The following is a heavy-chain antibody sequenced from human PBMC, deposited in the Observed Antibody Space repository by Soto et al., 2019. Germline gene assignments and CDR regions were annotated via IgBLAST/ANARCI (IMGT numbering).Heavy chain of an antibody. CDR2: IYYSGST. D-gene: IGHD3-22*01. CDR3: ARAPSPPERYYDSSGYYSYFDY. V-gene: IGHV4-31*03. J-gene: IGHJ4*02. Sequence: SETLSLTCTVSGGSISSGGYYWSWIRQHPGKGLERIGYIYYSGSTYYNPSLKSRVTISVDTSKNQFSLKLSSVTAADTAVYYCARAPSPPERYYDSSGYYSYFDYWGQGTLVTVS. CDR1: GGSISSGGYY.